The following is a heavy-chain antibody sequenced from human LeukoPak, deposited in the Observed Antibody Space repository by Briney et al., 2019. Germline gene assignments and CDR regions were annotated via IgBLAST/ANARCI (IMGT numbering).Heavy chain of an antibody. J-gene: IGHJ4*02. D-gene: IGHD3-16*01. V-gene: IGHV3-13*04. CDR3: ARSPSAGGEFDY. CDR2: IGTAGDT. CDR1: AYTFSSYD. Sequence: PGGSLRLSCAASAYTFSSYDMHWVRQATGKGLEWVSAIGTAGDTYYPGSVKGRFTISRENAKNSLYLQMNSLRAGDTAVYYCARSPSAGGEFDYWGQGTLVTVSS.